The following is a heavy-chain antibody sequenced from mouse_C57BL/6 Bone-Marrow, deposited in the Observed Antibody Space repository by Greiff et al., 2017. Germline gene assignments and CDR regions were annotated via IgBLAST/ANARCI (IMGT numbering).Heavy chain of an antibody. V-gene: IGHV1-76*01. CDR2: IYPGSGNT. J-gene: IGHJ1*03. CDR3: ANWCFDV. Sequence: LVESGAELVRPGASVKLSCKASGYTFTDYYINWVKQRPGQGLEWIARIYPGSGNTYYNEKFKGKATLTAEKSSSTAYMQLSSLTSEDSAVYFCANWCFDVWGTGTTVTVSS. CDR1: GYTFTDYY.